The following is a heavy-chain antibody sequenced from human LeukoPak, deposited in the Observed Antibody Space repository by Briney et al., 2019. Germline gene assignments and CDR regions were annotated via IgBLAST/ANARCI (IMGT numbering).Heavy chain of an antibody. Sequence: GGSLRLSCAASGFTFSSYSMNWVRQAPGKGLEWVSYISSSTNTIYYADSVTGRFTISRDNAKNSLFLQMNSLRDEDTAVYYCARGGYGANVDAFDIWGQGTMVTVSS. D-gene: IGHD4-23*01. CDR3: ARGGYGANVDAFDI. CDR2: ISSSTNTI. V-gene: IGHV3-48*02. CDR1: GFTFSSYS. J-gene: IGHJ3*02.